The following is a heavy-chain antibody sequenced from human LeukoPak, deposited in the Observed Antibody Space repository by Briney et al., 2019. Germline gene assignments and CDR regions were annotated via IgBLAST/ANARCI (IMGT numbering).Heavy chain of an antibody. D-gene: IGHD2-2*01. CDR1: NYYISSGSY. J-gene: IGHJ4*02. CDR3: ARANDRGGTSPLDY. CDR2: IYHTGSA. Sequence: RPSETLSLTCGVSNYYISSGSYWSWIRQPPGKGLEWIGSIYHTGSAYYSSSLQSRDTISVDTSKNQFSVKLSSVTAADTAVYYCARANDRGGTSPLDYWGQGTLATVSS. V-gene: IGHV4-38-2*01.